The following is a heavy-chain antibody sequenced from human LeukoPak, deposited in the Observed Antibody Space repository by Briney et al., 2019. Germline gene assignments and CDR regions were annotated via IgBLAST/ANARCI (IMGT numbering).Heavy chain of an antibody. CDR3: ARDVDSRTTIFGVVGYFDL. CDR2: VYDNGNT. V-gene: IGHV4-59*12. J-gene: IGHJ2*01. D-gene: IGHD3-3*01. Sequence: KPWETLSLTCTVSGGSISGYYWSWSRQSPGKGLEWIGYVYDNGNTNYNPSLKSRVTILVDRSKNQFSLKLTSLTAADTAVYYCARDVDSRTTIFGVVGYFDLWGRGTLVTVSS. CDR1: GGSISGYY.